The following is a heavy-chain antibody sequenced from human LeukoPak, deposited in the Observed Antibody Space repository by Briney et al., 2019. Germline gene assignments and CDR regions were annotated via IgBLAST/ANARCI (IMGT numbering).Heavy chain of an antibody. CDR1: GLKFGDYG. D-gene: IGHD2-15*01. V-gene: IGHV3-20*04. CDR3: ARDLSATWYSLAY. CDR2: INWDGENT. Sequence: PGWSLRLSCSGSGLKFGDYGLSWVRQAPGKGLEWVSGINWDGENTAYADSVKGRFTISRDNAENALYLQMDSLRAEDTALYYCARDLSATWYSLAYWGRGTLVTVSS. J-gene: IGHJ4*02.